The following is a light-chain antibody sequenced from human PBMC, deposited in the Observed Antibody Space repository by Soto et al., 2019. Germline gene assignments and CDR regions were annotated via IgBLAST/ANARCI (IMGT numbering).Light chain of an antibody. Sequence: VLTQSPGTLSLSPGEGATLSCRASQRVASDLAWYLQKPGQPPRLLIYGASTRAIGIPARFSGSGSGTDFSLTISSLQSEDVAVYYCQQYKDWPPLTFGGGTKVDIK. CDR3: QQYKDWPPLT. J-gene: IGKJ4*01. V-gene: IGKV3-15*01. CDR1: QRVASD. CDR2: GAS.